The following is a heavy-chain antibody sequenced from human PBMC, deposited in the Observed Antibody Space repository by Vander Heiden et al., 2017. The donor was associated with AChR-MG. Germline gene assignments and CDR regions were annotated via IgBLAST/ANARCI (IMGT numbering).Heavy chain of an antibody. D-gene: IGHD6-6*01. CDR1: GYSFPRYG. Sequence: QVQLVQPGSELKKPGASVKVSCQASGYSFPRYGMHWVRQAHGQGLEWMGWINTNTGNPTYAQGFTVRFLFSLDTSVSTAYLQIGSLKAEDTAVYYCARDLREFSSSSARKFDYWGQGTLVTVSS. J-gene: IGHJ4*02. V-gene: IGHV7-4-1*01. CDR3: ARDLREFSSSSARKFDY. CDR2: INTNTGNP.